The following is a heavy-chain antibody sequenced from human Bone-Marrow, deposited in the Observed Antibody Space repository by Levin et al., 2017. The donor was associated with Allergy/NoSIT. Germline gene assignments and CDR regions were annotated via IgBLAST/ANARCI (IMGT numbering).Heavy chain of an antibody. J-gene: IGHJ4*02. CDR3: ARLRPDDYDYWSGYYGTSLFDY. CDR2: IYPSDSDS. Sequence: ASVKVSCKVSGYNFYTFWIGWVRQKPGKGLEWKRIIYPSDSDSRYNPSFQGHVTFSVDKATSTAYLRWNSLTTSDSAMYFCARLRPDDYDYWSGYYGTSLFDYWGQGTQVTVSS. CDR1: GYNFYTFW. D-gene: IGHD3-3*01. V-gene: IGHV5-51*01.